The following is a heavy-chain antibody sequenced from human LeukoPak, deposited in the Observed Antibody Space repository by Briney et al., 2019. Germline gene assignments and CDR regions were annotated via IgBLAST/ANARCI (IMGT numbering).Heavy chain of an antibody. D-gene: IGHD1-14*01. V-gene: IGHV4-34*01. J-gene: IGHJ5*02. CDR1: GGSFSGYY. Sequence: SETLSLTCAVYGGSFSGYYWSWIRQPPGKGLEWIGEINHSGSTNYNPSLKSRVTISVDTSKNQSSLKLSSVTAADTAVYYCARGRRRFDPWGQGTLVTVSS. CDR3: ARGRRRFDP. CDR2: INHSGST.